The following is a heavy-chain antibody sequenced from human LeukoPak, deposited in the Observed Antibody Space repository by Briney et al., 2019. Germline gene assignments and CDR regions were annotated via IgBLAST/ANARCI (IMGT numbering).Heavy chain of an antibody. CDR1: GGSIISNY. Sequence: SETLSLTCTVSGGSIISNYWSWIRQSAGTGLEWLGRTYGSGITDYNPSLKSRVTMSLDTSRKQFSLRLTSVTAADTAVYYCARLKFYDSTGYSPGYYMDVWGKGTTVSVFS. CDR3: ARLKFYDSTGYSPGYYMDV. CDR2: TYGSGIT. V-gene: IGHV4-4*07. D-gene: IGHD3-22*01. J-gene: IGHJ6*03.